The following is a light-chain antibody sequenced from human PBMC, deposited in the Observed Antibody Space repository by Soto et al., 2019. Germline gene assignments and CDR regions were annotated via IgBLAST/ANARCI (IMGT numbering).Light chain of an antibody. J-gene: IGKJ1*01. CDR1: QGISSY. V-gene: IGKV1-27*01. CDR2: DAS. CDR3: QKCDNAPRT. Sequence: IQMSQSPSSLSAALGDRVTITCRASQGISSYLAWYQQKPGKVPKLLIYDASTLQSGVPSRFSGSGSGTDFTLTISSLQPEDVATYYCQKCDNAPRTFGQGTMVDIK.